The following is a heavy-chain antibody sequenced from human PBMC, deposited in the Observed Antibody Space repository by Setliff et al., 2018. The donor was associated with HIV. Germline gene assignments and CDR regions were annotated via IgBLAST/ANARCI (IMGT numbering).Heavy chain of an antibody. D-gene: IGHD6-19*01. CDR1: GFTFSSYG. CDR3: AMSPYSSGLFDY. CDR2: IRNDGSDK. V-gene: IGHV3-30*02. Sequence: GGSLRLSCAASGFTFSSYGVHWVRQAPGKGSEWVAVIRNDGSDKHYVDSVKGRFTISRDNSKNTLYLQMNSLRAEDTAVYYCAMSPYSSGLFDYWGQGTLVTVSS. J-gene: IGHJ4*02.